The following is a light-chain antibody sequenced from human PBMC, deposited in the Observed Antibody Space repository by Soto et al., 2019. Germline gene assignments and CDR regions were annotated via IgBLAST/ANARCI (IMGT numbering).Light chain of an antibody. CDR1: QSVTSTY. J-gene: IGKJ2*01. CDR2: GAS. CDR3: QQYAILPRT. V-gene: IGKV3-20*01. Sequence: ETVLTQSPGTLSLSPGERATLSCRASQSVTSTYLAWYQQKPGQAPRLLIYGASSRATAVPDRFSGSGSGTDFTLTISRLEPEDFAVYYCQQYAILPRTFGQGTKVEIK.